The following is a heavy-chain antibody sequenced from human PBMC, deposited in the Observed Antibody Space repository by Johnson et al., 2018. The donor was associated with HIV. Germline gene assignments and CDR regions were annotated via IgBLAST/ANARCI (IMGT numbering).Heavy chain of an antibody. D-gene: IGHD2-21*01. Sequence: VLLLESGGGLVKPGGSLRLSCAASGFTFSNAWMSWVRQAPGKGLEWVGRIKSKTDGGTSDYAAHVKGSFTISSDDSKNTLYLQRNSLKTEETAVYYCTTADSGAEGYEPDAFDIWGQGTVVTVSS. CDR3: TTADSGAEGYEPDAFDI. J-gene: IGHJ3*02. CDR1: GFTFSNAW. V-gene: IGHV3-15*01. CDR2: IKSKTDGGTS.